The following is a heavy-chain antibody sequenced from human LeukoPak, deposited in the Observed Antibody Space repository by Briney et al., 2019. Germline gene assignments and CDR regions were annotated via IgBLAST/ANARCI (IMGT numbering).Heavy chain of an antibody. J-gene: IGHJ4*02. CDR1: NGSISSDTYF. D-gene: IGHD2-15*01. V-gene: IGHV4-61*02. Sequence: PSETLSLTCTVSNGSISSDTYFWSWIRQPAGKGLEWIGRMSSSGISTYSPSLRSRVTISIDTSRNQFSMNLNSVTAADTAVYYCARDVWGYCSGGSCYSDYWGQGTLVTVSS. CDR2: MSSSGIS. CDR3: ARDVWGYCSGGSCYSDY.